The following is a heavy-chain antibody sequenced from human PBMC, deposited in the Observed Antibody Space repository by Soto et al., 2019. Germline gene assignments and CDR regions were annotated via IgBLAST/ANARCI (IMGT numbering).Heavy chain of an antibody. D-gene: IGHD6-6*01. CDR1: GGTFSSYA. CDR2: IIPIFGTA. J-gene: IGHJ6*02. V-gene: IGHV1-69*13. CDR3: ARNSSSSGYYSYYGMDV. Sequence: SVKVSCKASGGTFSSYAISWVRQAPGQGLEWMGGIIPIFGTANYAQKFQGRVTITADESTSTAYMELSSLRSEDTAVYYCARNSSSSGYYSYYGMDVWGQGTTVTVSS.